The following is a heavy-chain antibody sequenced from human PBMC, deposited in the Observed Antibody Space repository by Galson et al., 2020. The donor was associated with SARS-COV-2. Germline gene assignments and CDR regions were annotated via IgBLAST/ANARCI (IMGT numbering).Heavy chain of an antibody. D-gene: IGHD3-10*02. J-gene: IGHJ6*03. V-gene: IGHV3-21*01. CDR2: MSNSRGEV. CDR3: AKPGTIFALGAPNGGYMDV. Sequence: GGSLRLSCAASGFSLDRYLITWVRQAPGKGLEWVSTMSNSRGEVYYRDQVKGRFTISRDNSKKTSYLQMNSLRVEDTAVYYCAKPGTIFALGAPNGGYMDVWGKGTTVIVSS. CDR1: GFSLDRYL.